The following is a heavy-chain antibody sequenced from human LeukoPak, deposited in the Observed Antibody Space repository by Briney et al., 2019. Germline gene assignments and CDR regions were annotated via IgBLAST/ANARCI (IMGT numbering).Heavy chain of an antibody. D-gene: IGHD2-2*01. Sequence: GGSLRLSCAASGFTFSSYSMNWVRQAPGKGLEWVSHITASGTAMFYADSVKGRFTISRDNAKTSLYLQMNSLRAEDTAVYYCAREACSSTSCYAGGFDYWGQGTLVTVSS. CDR2: ITASGTAM. J-gene: IGHJ4*02. V-gene: IGHV3-48*04. CDR3: AREACSSTSCYAGGFDY. CDR1: GFTFSSYS.